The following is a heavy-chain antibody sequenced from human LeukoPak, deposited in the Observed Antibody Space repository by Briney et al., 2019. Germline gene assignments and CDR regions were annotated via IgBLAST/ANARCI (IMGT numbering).Heavy chain of an antibody. CDR2: ISSSSSII. J-gene: IGHJ4*01. Sequence: GGSLRLSCAASGFTFSSYSMNWVRQAPGKGLEWVSYISSSSSIIYYADSVKGRFTISRDNAKKSLYLQMTSLTAEDTAVYYCARDRGAYCGGDCYLGFDYWGRGTLATVSS. CDR3: ARDRGAYCGGDCYLGFDY. CDR1: GFTFSSYS. D-gene: IGHD2-21*02. V-gene: IGHV3-48*01.